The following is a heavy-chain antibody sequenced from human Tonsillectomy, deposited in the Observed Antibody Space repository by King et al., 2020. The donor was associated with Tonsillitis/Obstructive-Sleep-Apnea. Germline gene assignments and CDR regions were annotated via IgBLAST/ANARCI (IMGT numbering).Heavy chain of an antibody. J-gene: IGHJ6*03. Sequence: QLVQSGAEVKKPGESLRISCKGSGYSFTNYWIDWVRQMPGKGLEWMGTIDPSDSYTNYSPSFQGHVTISADKSISTAYLQWSSLKASDTAMYYCARRYFDGHYYYYRDVWGKGTTVTVSS. CDR3: ARRYFDGHYYYYRDV. D-gene: IGHD3-9*01. V-gene: IGHV5-10-1*01. CDR1: GYSFTNYW. CDR2: IDPSDSYT.